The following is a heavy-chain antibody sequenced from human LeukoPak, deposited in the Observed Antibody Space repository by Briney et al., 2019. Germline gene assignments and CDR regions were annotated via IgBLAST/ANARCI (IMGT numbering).Heavy chain of an antibody. D-gene: IGHD2-15*01. CDR3: AKVTRYCSGGSCYPLMIDY. CDR2: ISGSGGST. CDR1: GFTFSSYA. V-gene: IGHV3-23*01. Sequence: PGGSLSLSCAASGFTFSSYAMSWVRQAPGKGLEWVSAISGSGGSTYYADSVKGRFTISRDNSKNTLYVQMNSLRAEDTAVYYCAKVTRYCSGGSCYPLMIDYWGQGTLVTVSS. J-gene: IGHJ4*02.